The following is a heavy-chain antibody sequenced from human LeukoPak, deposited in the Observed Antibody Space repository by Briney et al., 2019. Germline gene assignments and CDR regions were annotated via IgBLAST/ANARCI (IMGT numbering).Heavy chain of an antibody. D-gene: IGHD6-19*01. V-gene: IGHV4-59*01. Sequence: PSETLSLTCTVSGGSISSYYWSWIRQPPGKGLEWIGYIYYSGSTNYNPSLKSRVTISVDTSKNRFSLKLSSVTAADTAVYYCARGGGSGWYYYFDYWGQGTLVTVSS. CDR3: ARGGGSGWYYYFDY. J-gene: IGHJ4*02. CDR1: GGSISSYY. CDR2: IYYSGST.